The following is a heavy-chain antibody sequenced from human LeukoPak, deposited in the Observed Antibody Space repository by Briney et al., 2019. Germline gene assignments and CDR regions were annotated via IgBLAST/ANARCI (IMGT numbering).Heavy chain of an antibody. V-gene: IGHV1-2*02. Sequence: GASVKVSCKASGYTFKGYYMHWVRQAPGQGLEWMGWINPNSGGTNYAQKFQGRVTMTRDTSISTAYMELSRLRSDDTAVYYCARGDGDYVRFRYFQHWGQGTLVTVSS. J-gene: IGHJ1*01. CDR2: INPNSGGT. CDR3: ARGDGDYVRFRYFQH. CDR1: GYTFKGYY. D-gene: IGHD4-17*01.